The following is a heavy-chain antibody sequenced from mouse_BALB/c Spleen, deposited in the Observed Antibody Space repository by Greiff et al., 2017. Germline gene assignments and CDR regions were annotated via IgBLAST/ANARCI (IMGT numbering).Heavy chain of an antibody. J-gene: IGHJ2*01. V-gene: IGHV1-69*02. CDR2: IYPSDSST. CDR1: GYTFTSYW. CDR3: TRGSGREGYFDY. Sequence: VQLQQPGAELVRPGASVKLSCKASGYTFTSYWINWVKQRPGQGLEWIGNIYPSDSSTNYNQKFKDKATLTVDKSSSTAYMQLSSPTSEDSAVYYCTRGSGREGYFDYWGQGTTLTVSS. D-gene: IGHD4-1*01.